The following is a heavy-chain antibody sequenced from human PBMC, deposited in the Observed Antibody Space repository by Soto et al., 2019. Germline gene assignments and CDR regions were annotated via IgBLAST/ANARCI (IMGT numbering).Heavy chain of an antibody. CDR2: TSFDGGIK. J-gene: IGHJ4*02. Sequence: PGGSLRLSCAASGFTFIAFGLHWVRQAPGKGLEWVAYTSFDGGIKYYADSVRGRFTISRDSSKKTLYLQIDSLRVEDTAVYYCVRDRDGGTYTYFDFCGQGTLVTVSS. V-gene: IGHV3-30-3*01. CDR3: VRDRDGGTYTYFDF. CDR1: GFTFIAFG. D-gene: IGHD1-26*01.